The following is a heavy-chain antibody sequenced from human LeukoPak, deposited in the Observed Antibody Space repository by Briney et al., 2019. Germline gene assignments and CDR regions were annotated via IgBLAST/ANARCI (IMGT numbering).Heavy chain of an antibody. Sequence: PSETLSLTCTVSGASISPHYWTWIRQAPGRGLEWIGYVYYNGLTSYNASLRSRLILSVDTARNQVSLKLTSVTAADTAVYYCTRERSTVTFDYGGQGTLVTVSS. J-gene: IGHJ4*02. CDR1: GASISPHY. CDR3: TRERSTVTFDY. V-gene: IGHV4-59*11. D-gene: IGHD4-17*01. CDR2: VYYNGLT.